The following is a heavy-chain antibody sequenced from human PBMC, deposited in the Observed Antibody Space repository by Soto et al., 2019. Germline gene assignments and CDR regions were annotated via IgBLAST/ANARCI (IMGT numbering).Heavy chain of an antibody. V-gene: IGHV3-74*01. CDR1: GFTFSTSW. CDR3: ARLGVWSGAYYYMDV. D-gene: IGHD3-3*01. CDR2: ISSDGGST. Sequence: EMQVVESGGGLVQRGGSLRLSCVASGFTFSTSWMTWVRQAPGKGLVWVARISSDGGSTRYADSVKGRLTISRDNAKNTIYLQIDRLRGDDTALYYCARLGVWSGAYYYMDVWGKGTTVTVSS. J-gene: IGHJ6*03.